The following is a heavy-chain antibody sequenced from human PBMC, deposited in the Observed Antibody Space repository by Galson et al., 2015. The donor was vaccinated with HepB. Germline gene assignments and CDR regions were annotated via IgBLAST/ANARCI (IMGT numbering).Heavy chain of an antibody. CDR2: ISYDGSNK. Sequence: SLRLSCAASGFTFSSYGMHWVRQAPGKGLEWVAVISYDGSNKYYADSVKGRFTISRDNSKNTLYLQMNSLRAEDTAVYYCAKSYSSGYYTLYYYYYGMDVWGQGTTVTVSS. CDR3: AKSYSSGYYTLYYYYYGMDV. CDR1: GFTFSSYG. D-gene: IGHD3-22*01. V-gene: IGHV3-30*18. J-gene: IGHJ6*02.